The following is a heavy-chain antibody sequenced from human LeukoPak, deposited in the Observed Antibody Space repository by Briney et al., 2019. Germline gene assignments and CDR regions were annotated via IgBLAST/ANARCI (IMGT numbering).Heavy chain of an antibody. D-gene: IGHD6-19*01. CDR2: INPNSGGT. J-gene: IGHJ4*02. V-gene: IGHV1-2*04. CDR3: ARAVAGPLNFDY. Sequence: ASVKVSCKASGCTFTGYYMHWVRQAPGQGLEWMGWINPNSGGTNYAQKFRGWVTMTRDTSISTAYMELSRLRSDDTAVYYCARAVAGPLNFDYWGQGTLVTVSS. CDR1: GCTFTGYY.